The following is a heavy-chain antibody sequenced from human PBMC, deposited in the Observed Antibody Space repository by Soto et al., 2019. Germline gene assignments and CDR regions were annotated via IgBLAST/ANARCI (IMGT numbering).Heavy chain of an antibody. J-gene: IGHJ6*02. CDR3: AKDSSGTPDFYYGMDV. CDR1: GFTFSSYA. V-gene: IGHV3-23*01. Sequence: GGSLRLSCAASGFTFSSYAMSWVRQAPGKGLEWVSAISGSGGSTYYADSVKGRFTISRDNSKNPLYLQMNSLRAEDTAVYYCAKDSSGTPDFYYGMDVWGQGTTVTVSS. CDR2: ISGSGGST. D-gene: IGHD3-10*01.